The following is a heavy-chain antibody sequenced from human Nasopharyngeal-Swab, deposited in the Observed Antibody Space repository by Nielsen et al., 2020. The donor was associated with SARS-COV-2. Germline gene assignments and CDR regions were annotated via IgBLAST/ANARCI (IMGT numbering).Heavy chain of an antibody. CDR2: IWYDGSNK. V-gene: IGHV3-33*01. CDR3: ARGKDPGYFDY. J-gene: IGHJ4*02. Sequence: VRQAPGKGLEWVAVIWYDGSNKYYADSVKGRFTISRDNSKNTLYLQMNSLRAEDTAVYYCARGKDPGYFDYWGQGTLVTVSS.